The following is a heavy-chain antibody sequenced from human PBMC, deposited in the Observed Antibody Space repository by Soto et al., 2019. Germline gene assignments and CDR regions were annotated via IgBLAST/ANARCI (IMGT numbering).Heavy chain of an antibody. CDR1: GGSFGSSA. CDR3: ARLRRDWGDAFDL. J-gene: IGHJ3*01. CDR2: IIPVFDKA. V-gene: IGHV1-69*01. Sequence: QVQLVQSGADVKKPGSSVKVSCKTSGGSFGSSAISWVRQAPGQGLEWMGAIIPVFDKANYAQNFQGRLTITTDELTGTVFMELSSLRSEDTAVYFCARLRRDWGDAFDLWGLGTFVTVSS. D-gene: IGHD3-16*01.